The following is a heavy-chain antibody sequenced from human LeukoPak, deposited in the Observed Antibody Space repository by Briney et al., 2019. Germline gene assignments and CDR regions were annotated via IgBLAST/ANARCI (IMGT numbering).Heavy chain of an antibody. D-gene: IGHD3-10*01. CDR3: AGVDGSGTIDY. Sequence: KPSETLSLTCTVSGGSISSYYWSWIRQPPGKGLEWIGYIYYSGSTDYNPSLKSRVTISVDTSKNQFSLKLSSVTAADTAVYYCAGVDGSGTIDYWGQGTLVTVSS. V-gene: IGHV4-59*01. CDR2: IYYSGST. J-gene: IGHJ4*02. CDR1: GGSISSYY.